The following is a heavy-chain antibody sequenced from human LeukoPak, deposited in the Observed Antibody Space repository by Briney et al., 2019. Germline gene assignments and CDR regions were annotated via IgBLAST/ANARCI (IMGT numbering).Heavy chain of an antibody. CDR1: GYTFTSYG. CDR2: ISAYNGNT. J-gene: IGHJ3*02. V-gene: IGHV1-18*01. CDR3: ARDPGNGYNPDAFDI. D-gene: IGHD5-24*01. Sequence: ASVKVSCKASGYTFTSYGISWVRQAPGQGLEWMGWISAYNGNTNYAQKLQGRVTMTTDTSTSTAYMELRSLRSDDTAVYYCARDPGNGYNPDAFDIWGQGTMVTVSS.